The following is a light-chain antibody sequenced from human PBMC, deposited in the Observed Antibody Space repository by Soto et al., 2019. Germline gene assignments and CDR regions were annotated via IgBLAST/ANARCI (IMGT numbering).Light chain of an antibody. Sequence: QAVLTQPPSVSGAPGQRVTISCTGSSSNIGAGYDVHWYQQLPGTDPKLLIYGNSNRPSGVPDRFSGSKSGTSASLAITGLQAEDEADYYCQSYDSSLCGSVFGGGTKLTVL. V-gene: IGLV1-40*01. CDR3: QSYDSSLCGSV. J-gene: IGLJ3*02. CDR2: GNS. CDR1: SSNIGAGYD.